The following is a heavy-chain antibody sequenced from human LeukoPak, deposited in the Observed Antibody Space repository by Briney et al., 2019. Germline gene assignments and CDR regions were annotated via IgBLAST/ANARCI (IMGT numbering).Heavy chain of an antibody. V-gene: IGHV1-2*02. J-gene: IGHJ6*02. CDR1: GYTFAGYY. CDR3: ARVRGGSGSYYWAEANYGMDV. Sequence: ASVTVSCKASGYTFAGYYMHWVRQAPGQGLEWMGWINPNSGGTNYAQKFQGRVTMTRDTSISTAYMELSRLRSDDTAVYYCARVRGGSGSYYWAEANYGMDVWGQGTTVTVSS. D-gene: IGHD1-26*01. CDR2: INPNSGGT.